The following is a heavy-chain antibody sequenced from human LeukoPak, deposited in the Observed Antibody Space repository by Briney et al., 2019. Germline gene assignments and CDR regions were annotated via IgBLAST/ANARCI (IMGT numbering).Heavy chain of an antibody. D-gene: IGHD3-10*01. CDR1: GFTFSSYA. CDR3: AKPGDYYGSGSYYQRNYYYYYGMDV. CDR2: ISGSGGST. V-gene: IGHV3-23*01. J-gene: IGHJ6*02. Sequence: PGGSLRLSCAASGFTFSSYAMSWVRQAPGKGLEWVSAISGSGGSTYYADSVKGRFTIYRDNSKNTLYLQMNSLRAEDTAVYYCAKPGDYYGSGSYYQRNYYYYYGMDVWGQGTTVTVSS.